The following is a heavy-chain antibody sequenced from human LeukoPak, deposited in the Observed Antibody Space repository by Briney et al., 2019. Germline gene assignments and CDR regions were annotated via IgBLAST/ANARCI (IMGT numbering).Heavy chain of an antibody. CDR2: ISGGGGNI. D-gene: IGHD1-1*01. CDR3: ARDFNWAFDF. CDR1: GFIFSSNS. V-gene: IGHV3-48*01. J-gene: IGHJ4*02. Sequence: PGGSLRLSCAAYGFIFSSNSMNWVRQAPGKGLEWISYISGGGGNIHYADSVEGRFTISGDNAKNSVYLQMNSLRAEDSAVYYCARDFNWAFDFWGQGILVTVSS.